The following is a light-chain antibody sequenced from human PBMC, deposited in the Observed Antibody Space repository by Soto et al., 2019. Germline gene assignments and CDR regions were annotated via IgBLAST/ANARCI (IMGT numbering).Light chain of an antibody. V-gene: IGKV3-15*01. CDR1: QSVSSN. J-gene: IGKJ1*01. Sequence: EIDMKQSLTTLWFSPLLTATLSCRASQSVSSNLAWYQQKPGQAPRLLIYGASTTATGIPARFSGSGSGTDFTLTISRLEPEDFAVYDCHQYRKFGQGTKVEIK. CDR3: HQYRK. CDR2: GAS.